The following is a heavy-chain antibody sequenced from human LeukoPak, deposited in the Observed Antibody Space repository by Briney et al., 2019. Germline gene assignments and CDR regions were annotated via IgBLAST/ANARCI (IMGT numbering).Heavy chain of an antibody. CDR3: ARDLTDEGDTAMDG. CDR2: INPNSGGT. V-gene: IGHV1-2*06. D-gene: IGHD5-18*01. Sequence: GASVKVSCKASGYTFTGYYMHWVRQAPGQGLEWMGRINPNSGGTNYAQKFQGRVTMTRDTSISTAYMELSRLRSDDTAVYYCARDLTDEGDTAMDGWGQGTLVTVSS. J-gene: IGHJ4*02. CDR1: GYTFTGYY.